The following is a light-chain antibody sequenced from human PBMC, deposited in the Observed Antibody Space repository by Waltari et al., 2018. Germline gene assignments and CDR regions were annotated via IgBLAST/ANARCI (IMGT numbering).Light chain of an antibody. Sequence: QSALTQPASVSGSPGQSIPISCLGTSSDIWTFNLFSWYLQYPGTAPKLLIYDVSQRPSGVSNRFSGSKSGNTASLTISGLRAEDEADYYCCSYAGSRTYVFGTGTKVTVL. CDR1: SSDIWTFNL. V-gene: IGLV2-23*02. CDR3: CSYAGSRTYV. J-gene: IGLJ1*01. CDR2: DVS.